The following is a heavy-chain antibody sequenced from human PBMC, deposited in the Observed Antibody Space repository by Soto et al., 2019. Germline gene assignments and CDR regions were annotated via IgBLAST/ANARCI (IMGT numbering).Heavy chain of an antibody. Sequence: ASVKVSCKPSGYPFTDYFIHWVRQAPGQGLEWMGIISLYHHSTSYAQKFQGRLTVTADTSTTTVYMDLSSLTSEDSAVYWCARELYSCGGDCPYYMDYWGQGTLVTVSS. J-gene: IGHJ4*02. CDR2: ISLYHHST. CDR1: GYPFTDYF. D-gene: IGHD2-21*02. CDR3: ARELYSCGGDCPYYMDY. V-gene: IGHV1-46*01.